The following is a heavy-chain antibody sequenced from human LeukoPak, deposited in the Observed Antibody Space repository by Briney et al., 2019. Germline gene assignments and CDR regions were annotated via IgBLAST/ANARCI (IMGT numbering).Heavy chain of an antibody. CDR3: ARAGRSPYYYYMDV. Sequence: SETLSLTCAVYGGSLSGYYWSWIRQPPGKGLEWIGEINHSGSTNYNPSLKSRVTISVDTSKNQFSLKLSSVTAADTAVYYCARAGRSPYYYYMDVWGKGTTVTVSS. V-gene: IGHV4-34*01. CDR2: INHSGST. J-gene: IGHJ6*03. D-gene: IGHD6-19*01. CDR1: GGSLSGYY.